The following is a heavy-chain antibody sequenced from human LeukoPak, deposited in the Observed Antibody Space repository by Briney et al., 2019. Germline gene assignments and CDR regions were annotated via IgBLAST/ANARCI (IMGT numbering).Heavy chain of an antibody. J-gene: IGHJ3*02. CDR3: AKAKGEIAVAGTYFGAFDI. V-gene: IGHV3-30*02. CDR1: GFTFSSSG. D-gene: IGHD6-19*01. Sequence: PGGSLRLSCAASGFTFSSSGMHWVRQAPGKGLEWVAFIRYDGNNKYYADSVKGRFTISRDNAKNSLYLQMNSLRAEDMALYYCAKAKGEIAVAGTYFGAFDIWGQGTMVTVSS. CDR2: IRYDGNNK.